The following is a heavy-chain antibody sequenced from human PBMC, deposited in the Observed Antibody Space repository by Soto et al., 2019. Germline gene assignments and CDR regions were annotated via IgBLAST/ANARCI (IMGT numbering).Heavy chain of an antibody. D-gene: IGHD3-16*01. CDR1: GGSISSGGYY. V-gene: IGHV4-31*03. J-gene: IGHJ5*02. CDR2: IYYSGST. CDR3: VRAILMITFGGVIAGYNWFDP. Sequence: SETLSLTCTVSGGSISSGGYYWSWIRQHPGKGLEWIGYIYYSGSTYYNPSLKSRVTISVDTSKNQFSLKLSSVTAADTAVYYCVRAILMITFGGVIAGYNWFDPWGQGTLVTVSS.